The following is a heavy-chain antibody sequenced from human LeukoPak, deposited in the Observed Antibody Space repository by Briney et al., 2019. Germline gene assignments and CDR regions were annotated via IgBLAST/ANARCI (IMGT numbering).Heavy chain of an antibody. CDR3: AREEYCSGGSCYSGDYYMDV. Sequence: GGSLRLSCAASGFTFSSYGMHWVRQAPGKGLEWVAFIRYDGSNKYYADSVKGRFTISRDNSKNTLYLQMNSLRAEDTAVYYCAREEYCSGGSCYSGDYYMDVWGKGTTVTVSS. CDR2: IRYDGSNK. J-gene: IGHJ6*03. CDR1: GFTFSSYG. V-gene: IGHV3-30*02. D-gene: IGHD2-15*01.